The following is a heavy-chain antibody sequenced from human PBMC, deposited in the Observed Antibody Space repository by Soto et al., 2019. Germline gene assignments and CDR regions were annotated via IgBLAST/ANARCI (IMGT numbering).Heavy chain of an antibody. CDR1: GFTFSSYG. J-gene: IGHJ4*02. CDR2: IWYDGSNK. Sequence: QAQLVESGGGVVQPGRSLRLSCAASGFTFSSYGMHWVRQAPGKGLEWVAVIWYDGSNKYYADSVKGRFTISRDNSKNTLYLQMNSLRAEDTAVYYCARSYRDGYNAFDYWGQGTLVTVSS. CDR3: ARSYRDGYNAFDY. V-gene: IGHV3-33*01. D-gene: IGHD5-12*01.